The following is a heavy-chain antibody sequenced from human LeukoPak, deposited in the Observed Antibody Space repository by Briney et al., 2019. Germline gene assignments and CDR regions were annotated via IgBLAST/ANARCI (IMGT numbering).Heavy chain of an antibody. CDR1: GGTFSSYA. CDR2: IILIFGTA. CDR3: ARDGSDYDFWSGSNWFDP. J-gene: IGHJ5*02. V-gene: IGHV1-69*05. Sequence: GASVKVSCKASGGTFSSYAISWVRQAPGQGLEWMGGIILIFGTANYAQKFQGRVTITTDESTSTAYMELSSLRSEDTAVYYCARDGSDYDFWSGSNWFDPWGQGTLVTVSS. D-gene: IGHD3-3*01.